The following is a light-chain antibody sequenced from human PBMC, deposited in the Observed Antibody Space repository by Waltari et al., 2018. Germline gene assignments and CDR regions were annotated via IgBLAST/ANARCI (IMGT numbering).Light chain of an antibody. CDR3: ATWDDSLNGGF. CDR2: YNE. V-gene: IGLV1-36*01. Sequence: QSVLTQPHSASEAATKRVPLSCSGSKPHLGSNGVSWYQNLPGTAPKRRIYYNERRPSCVSDRCSGSKSGTAASLAISGLQTEDEADYYCATWDDSLNGGFFGGGTRLTVL. J-gene: IGLJ7*01. CDR1: KPHLGSNG.